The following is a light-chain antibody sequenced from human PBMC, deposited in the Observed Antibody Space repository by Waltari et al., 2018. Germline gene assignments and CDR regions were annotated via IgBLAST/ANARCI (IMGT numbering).Light chain of an antibody. CDR2: STT. CDR3: ALHMGSGIWV. J-gene: IGLJ3*02. V-gene: IGLV8-61*01. Sequence: QTVVTQEPSFSVSPGGTVTLTCGLSSGSVSSTYHPSWYQQTPGQAPRTLIYSTTIRSAGGPDRCTGSILGNKAALASTGAQTDDESDYICALHMGSGIWVFGAGTKVTVL. CDR1: SGSVSSTYH.